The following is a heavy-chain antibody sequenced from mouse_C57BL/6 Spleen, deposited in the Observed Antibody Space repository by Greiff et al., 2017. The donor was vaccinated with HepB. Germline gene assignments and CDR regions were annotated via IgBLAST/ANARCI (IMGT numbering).Heavy chain of an antibody. V-gene: IGHV5-12*01. CDR1: GFTFSDYY. CDR3: ARGGYGRHYYAMDY. J-gene: IGHJ4*01. CDR2: ISNGGGST. Sequence: EVQLVESGGGLVQPGGSLKLSCAASGFTFSDYYMYWVRQTPEKRLEWVAYISNGGGSTYYPDTVKGRFTISRDNAKNTLYLQMSRLKSEDTAMYYCARGGYGRHYYAMDYWGQGTSVTVSS. D-gene: IGHD1-1*01.